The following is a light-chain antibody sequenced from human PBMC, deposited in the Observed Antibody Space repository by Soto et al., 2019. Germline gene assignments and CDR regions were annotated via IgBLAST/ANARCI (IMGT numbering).Light chain of an antibody. CDR1: ASVSSN. J-gene: IGKJ5*01. CDR2: GAS. Sequence: EVVMTQAPATLSVSPGERATLSCRASASVSSNLAWYQQRPGQAPRLVIYGASTRATGIPARFSGGGSGTEFTLTISSLEPEDFAVYYCQQRSNWPPITFGQGTRLEIK. V-gene: IGKV3-15*01. CDR3: QQRSNWPPIT.